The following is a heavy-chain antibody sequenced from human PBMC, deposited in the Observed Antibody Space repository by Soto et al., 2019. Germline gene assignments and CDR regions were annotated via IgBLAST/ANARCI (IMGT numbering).Heavy chain of an antibody. V-gene: IGHV4-39*01. D-gene: IGHD4-17*01. CDR3: ARHWTTVTTGYFDY. CDR1: GGSISSSSYY. J-gene: IGHJ4*02. CDR2: IYYSGST. Sequence: QLQLQESGPGLVKPSETLSLTCTVSGGSISSSSYYWGWICQPPGKGLEWIGSIYYSGSTYYNPYLKSRVTISVDTSKNQFSLKLSSVTAADTAVYYCARHWTTVTTGYFDYWGQGTLVTVSS.